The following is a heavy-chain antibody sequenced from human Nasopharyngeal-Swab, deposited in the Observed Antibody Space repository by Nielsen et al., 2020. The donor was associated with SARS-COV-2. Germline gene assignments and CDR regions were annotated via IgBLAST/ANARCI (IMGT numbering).Heavy chain of an antibody. CDR3: ARDLGGYDILTGYYHYYYMDV. V-gene: IGHV4-59*01. Sequence: RQAPGKELEWIGYIYYSGSTNYNPSLKSRVTISVDTSKNQFSLKLSSVTAADTAVYYCARDLGGYDILTGYYHYYYMDVWGKGTTVTVSS. D-gene: IGHD3-9*01. J-gene: IGHJ6*03. CDR2: IYYSGST.